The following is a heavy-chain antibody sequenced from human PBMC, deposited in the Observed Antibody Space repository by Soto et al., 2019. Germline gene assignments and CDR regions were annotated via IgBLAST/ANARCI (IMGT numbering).Heavy chain of an antibody. CDR2: ISSNSAYI. V-gene: IGHV3-21*01. CDR3: TRDASRDSSARGWFDP. D-gene: IGHD6-13*01. Sequence: GGSLRLSCAASGFTFRSFTMNWVRQAPGKGLEWVSTISSNSAYIYYTDALRGRFTISGDNAKNSLHLQMNSLRAEDTAVYYCTRDASRDSSARGWFDPWGPGTLVTVSS. CDR1: GFTFRSFT. J-gene: IGHJ5*02.